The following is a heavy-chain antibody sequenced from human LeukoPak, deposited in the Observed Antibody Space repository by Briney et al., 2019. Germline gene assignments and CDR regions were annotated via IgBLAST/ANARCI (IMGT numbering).Heavy chain of an antibody. Sequence: AASVKVSCKASGYTFTGYYMHWVRQAPGQGLEWMGWINPNSGGTNYAQKFQGRVTMTRDTSISTAYMELSRLRSDDTAVYYCARGSGGRAAYYYYGMDVWGQGTTVTVSS. V-gene: IGHV1-2*02. D-gene: IGHD2-15*01. CDR1: GYTFTGYY. CDR3: ARGSGGRAAYYYYGMDV. J-gene: IGHJ6*02. CDR2: INPNSGGT.